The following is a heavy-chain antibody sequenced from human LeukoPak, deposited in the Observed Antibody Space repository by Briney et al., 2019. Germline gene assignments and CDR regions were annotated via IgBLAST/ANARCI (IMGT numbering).Heavy chain of an antibody. CDR1: GGSFSGYY. Sequence: PSETLSLTCAVYGGSFSGYYWSWIRQPPGKGLEWIGEINHSGSTNYNPSLKSRVTISVDTSKNQFSLKLSSVTAADTAVYYCARGLPRLYCSSTSCPHWFDPWGQGTLVTVSS. D-gene: IGHD2-2*01. J-gene: IGHJ5*02. CDR2: INHSGST. V-gene: IGHV4-34*01. CDR3: ARGLPRLYCSSTSCPHWFDP.